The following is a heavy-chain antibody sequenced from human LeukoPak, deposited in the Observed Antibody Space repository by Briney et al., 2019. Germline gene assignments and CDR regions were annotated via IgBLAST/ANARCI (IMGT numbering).Heavy chain of an antibody. CDR3: ARETSDTAMVMSSY. J-gene: IGHJ4*02. D-gene: IGHD5-18*01. CDR1: GYTFTDYY. Sequence: ASVKVSCKASGYTFTDYYMHWVRQAPGQGLEWMGWINPNSGGTNYAQKFQGRVTMTRDTSISTAYMELSRLRSDDTAVYYCARETSDTAMVMSSYWGRGTLVTVSS. V-gene: IGHV1-2*02. CDR2: INPNSGGT.